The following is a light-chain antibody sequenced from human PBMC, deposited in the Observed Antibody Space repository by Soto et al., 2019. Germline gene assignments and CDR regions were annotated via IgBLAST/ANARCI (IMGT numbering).Light chain of an antibody. CDR2: WVT. V-gene: IGLV2-14*01. J-gene: IGLJ2*01. CDR1: SSDVGGYNY. Sequence: QSALTQPASVSGSPGQSITISCTGTSSDVGGYNYVSWYQQHPGKAPKLMIYWVTTRPSGVSNRFSGSKSGNTASLTISGLQAEDEADYYCSSYTSSTTLSVVFGGGTQLTVL. CDR3: SSYTSSTTLSVV.